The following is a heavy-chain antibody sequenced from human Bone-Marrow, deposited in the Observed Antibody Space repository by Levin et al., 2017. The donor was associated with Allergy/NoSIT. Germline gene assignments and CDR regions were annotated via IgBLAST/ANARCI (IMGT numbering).Heavy chain of an antibody. CDR3: NTLGYTFDP. CDR1: GITLSNAW. V-gene: IGHV3-15*01. D-gene: IGHD5-18*01. Sequence: RGESLKISCAGSGITLSNAWMSWVRQAPGKGLEWVGRIKSKTDGGTTDYAAPVKGRFTISRDDSKNTLYLQMNSLKTEDTAVYYCNTLGYTFDPWGQGTLVTVSS. CDR2: IKSKTDGGTT. J-gene: IGHJ5*02.